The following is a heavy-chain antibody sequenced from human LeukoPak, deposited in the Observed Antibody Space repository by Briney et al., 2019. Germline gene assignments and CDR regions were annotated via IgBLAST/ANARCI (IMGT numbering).Heavy chain of an antibody. CDR1: GASISNARYY. D-gene: IGHD6-19*01. J-gene: IGHJ4*02. CDR3: ARHYIPYTSGWNVGLDY. CDR2: IYYSGST. Sequence: PSETLSLTCAVSGASISNARYYWGWVRQAPGKGLEWIGSIYYSGSTYYNPSLKSRVTISVDTSKRQFSLKVSAVAAADTAVYYCARHYIPYTSGWNVGLDYWGQGTLVIASS. V-gene: IGHV4-39*01.